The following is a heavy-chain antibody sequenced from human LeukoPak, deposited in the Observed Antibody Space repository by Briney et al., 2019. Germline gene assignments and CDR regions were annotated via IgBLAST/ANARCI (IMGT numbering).Heavy chain of an antibody. CDR3: ARELYGRFEY. J-gene: IGHJ4*02. CDR2: INPYNGNT. D-gene: IGHD2-2*02. V-gene: IGHV1-18*01. Sequence: ASVKVSCKASGYTFTTYGSSWVRQAPGQGLECMGWINPYNGNTNYAQKLQGRVTMTTDTSTSTAYMELRSLGSDDTAVYYCARELYGRFEYWGQGTLVTVSS. CDR1: GYTFTTYG.